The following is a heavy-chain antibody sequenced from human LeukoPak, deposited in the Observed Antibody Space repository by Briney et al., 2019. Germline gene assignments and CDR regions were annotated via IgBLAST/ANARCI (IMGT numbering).Heavy chain of an antibody. CDR3: ARGSTVVVVAATQNWFDP. J-gene: IGHJ5*02. V-gene: IGHV1-8*01. CDR2: MNPNSGNT. CDR1: GYTFTSYD. D-gene: IGHD2-15*01. Sequence: ASVKVSCKASGYTFTSYDINWVRQATGQGLEWMGWMNPNSGNTGYAQKFQGRVTMTRNTSISTAYMELSSLRSEDTAVYYCARGSTVVVVAATQNWFDPWGQGTLVTVPS.